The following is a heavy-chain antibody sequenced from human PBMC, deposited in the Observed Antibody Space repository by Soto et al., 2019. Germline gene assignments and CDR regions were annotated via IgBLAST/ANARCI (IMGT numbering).Heavy chain of an antibody. CDR3: ARHNYGSGSTYFDY. D-gene: IGHD3-10*01. CDR2: LYYTGST. CDR1: GASISSYY. V-gene: IGHV4-59*01. Sequence: SETLSLTCTVSGASISSYYWSWIRQPPGKGLEWIGYLYYTGSTNYNPSLKSRVTISVDTSKNQFSLKLNSVTAADTAVYYCARHNYGSGSTYFDYWGQGTLVTVSS. J-gene: IGHJ4*02.